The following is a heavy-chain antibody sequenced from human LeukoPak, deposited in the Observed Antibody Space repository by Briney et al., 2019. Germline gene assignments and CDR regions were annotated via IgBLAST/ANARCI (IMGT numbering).Heavy chain of an antibody. J-gene: IGHJ4*02. Sequence: ASVKVSCKASGGTFSSYAISWVRQAPGQGLEWMGGIIPIFGTANYAQKFQGRVTITADESTSTAYMELSSLRSEDTAVYYCARGGYCSSTSCFPLDYWGQGTLVTVSS. D-gene: IGHD2-2*03. CDR3: ARGGYCSSTSCFPLDY. CDR1: GGTFSSYA. CDR2: IIPIFGTA. V-gene: IGHV1-69*13.